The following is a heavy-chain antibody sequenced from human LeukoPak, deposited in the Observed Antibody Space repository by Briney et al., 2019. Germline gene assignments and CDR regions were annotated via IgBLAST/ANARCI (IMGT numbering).Heavy chain of an antibody. CDR1: GGTFSSYA. V-gene: IGHV1-69*05. Sequence: ASVKVSYKASGGTFSSYAISWVRQAAGQGLEWMGGIIPIFGAANYAQKFQGRVTITTDESTSTAYMELSSLRSEDTAVYYCARDRGYCSSSSCYYYYYYYMDVWGKGTTVTVSS. CDR3: ARDRGYCSSSSCYYYYYYYMDV. J-gene: IGHJ6*03. D-gene: IGHD2-2*01. CDR2: IIPIFGAA.